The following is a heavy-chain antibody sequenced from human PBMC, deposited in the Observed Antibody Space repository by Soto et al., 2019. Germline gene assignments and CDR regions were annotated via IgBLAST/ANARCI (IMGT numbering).Heavy chain of an antibody. CDR1: GFTFSSYW. D-gene: IGHD4-17*01. J-gene: IGHJ4*02. CDR2: IKQDGSEK. V-gene: IGHV3-7*01. CDR3: ARDRDYGDYNFAY. Sequence: PGGSLRLSCAASGFTFSSYWMSWVRQAPGKGLEWVANIKQDGSEKYYVDSVKGRFTISRDNAKNSLYLQMNSLRAEDTAVYYCARDRDYGDYNFAYWGQGTLVTVSS.